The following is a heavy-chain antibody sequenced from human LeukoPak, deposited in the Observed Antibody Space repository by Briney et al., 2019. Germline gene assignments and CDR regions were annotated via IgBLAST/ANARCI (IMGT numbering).Heavy chain of an antibody. CDR3: AKDGIAVAGTGVYYYYMDV. V-gene: IGHV3-43D*03. CDR1: GFTFDDYA. Sequence: HPGGSLRLSCVASGFTFDDYAMHWVRQAPGKGLEWVSLISWDGGSTYYADSVKGRFTISRDNSKNSLYLQMNSLRAEDTALYYCAKDGIAVAGTGVYYYYMDVWGKGTTVTVSS. J-gene: IGHJ6*03. CDR2: ISWDGGST. D-gene: IGHD6-19*01.